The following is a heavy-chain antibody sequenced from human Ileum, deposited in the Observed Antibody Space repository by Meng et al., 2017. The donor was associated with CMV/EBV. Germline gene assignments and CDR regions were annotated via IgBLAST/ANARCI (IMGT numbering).Heavy chain of an antibody. Sequence: VAGGSLSRGEYYWSRIRQHPGRGLEWIGYIYYTGTTYYNPSLKGRRIIEIDTSNNQCSLKLNAVTAADTAVYYCATYGATKRDFDYWGQGTLVTVSS. D-gene: IGHD4/OR15-4a*01. V-gene: IGHV4-31*02. CDR1: GGSLSRGEYY. J-gene: IGHJ4*02. CDR2: IYYTGTT. CDR3: ATYGATKRDFDY.